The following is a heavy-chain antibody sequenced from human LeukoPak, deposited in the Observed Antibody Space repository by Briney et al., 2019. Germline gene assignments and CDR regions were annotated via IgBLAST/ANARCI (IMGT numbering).Heavy chain of an antibody. Sequence: GGSLRPSCAASGFSFSDYDMSWVRQAPGKGLEWVSSMSLSTSGKTYADSVKGRLTVSTDKAKNTLYLQMDSLRAEDTAMYYCAKALTRWAFDMWGQGTMVTVSS. J-gene: IGHJ3*02. CDR1: GFSFSDYD. D-gene: IGHD3-16*01. V-gene: IGHV3-23*01. CDR3: AKALTRWAFDM. CDR2: MSLSTSGK.